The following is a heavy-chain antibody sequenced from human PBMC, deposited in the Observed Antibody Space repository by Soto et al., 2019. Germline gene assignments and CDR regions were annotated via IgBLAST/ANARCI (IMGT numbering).Heavy chain of an antibody. J-gene: IGHJ6*02. D-gene: IGHD2-2*01. CDR2: IIPISGTA. Sequence: QVQLVQSGAEVKKPGSSVKVSCKASGGTFSNYAISWVRQAPGQGLEWMGGIIPISGTANYAQKFQGRVTSTAGASTSTADMELSSLRSEDTAVYYCARSQGSSTSLEIYYYYYYGMDVWGQGTTVTVSS. CDR1: GGTFSNYA. V-gene: IGHV1-69*01. CDR3: ARSQGSSTSLEIYYYYYYGMDV.